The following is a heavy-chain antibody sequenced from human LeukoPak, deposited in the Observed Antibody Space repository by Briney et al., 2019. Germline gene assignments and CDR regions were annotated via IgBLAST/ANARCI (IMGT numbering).Heavy chain of an antibody. CDR1: GGSISSYY. CDR2: IYNSGST. CDR3: ARDWDSGSGFFDP. J-gene: IGHJ5*02. Sequence: SETLSLTCTVSGGSISSYYWSWIRQPPGKGLEWIGYIYNSGSTNYNPSLKSRGTISVDTSKNQFSLQLSSVTAADTALYYCARDWDSGSGFFDPSGQGTLVTVSS. V-gene: IGHV4-59*01. D-gene: IGHD3-10*01.